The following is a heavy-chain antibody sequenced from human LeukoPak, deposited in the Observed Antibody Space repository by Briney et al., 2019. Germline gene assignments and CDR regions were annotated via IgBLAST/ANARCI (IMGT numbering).Heavy chain of an antibody. Sequence: GGSLRLSCAASGFNFANHAMSWVRQTPGKGLEWVSAISGGGDITYFADSVTGRFTISRDNSKDTLFLQMHSLRPGDTAVYYCVREDTPATANYWGQGTLVTISS. CDR3: VREDTPATANY. D-gene: IGHD2-21*02. J-gene: IGHJ4*02. V-gene: IGHV3-23*01. CDR2: ISGGGDIT. CDR1: GFNFANHA.